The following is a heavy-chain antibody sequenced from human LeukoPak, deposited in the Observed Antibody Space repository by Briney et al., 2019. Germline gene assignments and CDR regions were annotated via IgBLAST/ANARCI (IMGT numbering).Heavy chain of an antibody. Sequence: GGSLRLSCSASGFTFSSYAMHWVRQAPGKGLEYVSAISTNGGNTYYADSVKGRFTISRDNSKNTLYLQMSSLRAEDTAFYYCVKITSSWYFDYWGQGTQVTVSS. CDR3: VKITSSWYFDY. V-gene: IGHV3-64D*06. CDR2: ISTNGGNT. D-gene: IGHD6-13*01. J-gene: IGHJ4*02. CDR1: GFTFSSYA.